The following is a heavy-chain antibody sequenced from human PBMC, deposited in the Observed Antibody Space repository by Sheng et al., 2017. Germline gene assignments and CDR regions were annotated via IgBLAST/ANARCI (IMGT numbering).Heavy chain of an antibody. CDR3: ARERVPAAPRGDAFDI. V-gene: IGHV3-48*03. D-gene: IGHD2-2*01. CDR1: GFTFSSYE. J-gene: IGHJ3*02. Sequence: EVQLVESGGGLVQPGGSLRLSCAASGFTFSSYEMNWVRQAPGKGLEWVSYISSSGSTIYYADSVKGRFTISRDNAKNSLYLQMNSLRAEDTAVYYCARERVPAAPRGDAFDIWGQGTMVTVSS. CDR2: ISSSGSTI.